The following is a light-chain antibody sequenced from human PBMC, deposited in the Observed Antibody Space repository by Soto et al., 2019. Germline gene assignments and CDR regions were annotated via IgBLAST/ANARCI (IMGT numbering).Light chain of an antibody. CDR1: QSISRC. CDR3: QQSYITPYT. J-gene: IGKJ2*01. CDR2: AAA. Sequence: DIQMTQSPSSLSASVGDSVTIICRGSQSISRCLNWYQQGAGKVPKVLIYAAASLQSGVPPRFTGSGAGTEFTLTISGLQPEDVATYYCQQSYITPYTFGQGTKLDIE. V-gene: IGKV1-39*01.